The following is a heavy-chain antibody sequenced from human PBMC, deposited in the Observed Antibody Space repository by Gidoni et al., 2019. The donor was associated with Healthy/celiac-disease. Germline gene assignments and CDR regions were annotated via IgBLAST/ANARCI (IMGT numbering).Heavy chain of an antibody. CDR3: ARGGRSELADYYYYGMDV. Sequence: EVQLVESGGGLVQPGGSLRLSCAASGFTVSSHYMSWVRQAPGKGLEWVSVIYSGGSTYDADSVKGRFTISRDKSKNTLYLQMNSLRAEDTAVYYCARGGRSELADYYYYGMDVWGQGTTVTVSS. D-gene: IGHD2-15*01. J-gene: IGHJ6*02. CDR2: IYSGGST. V-gene: IGHV3-66*01. CDR1: GFTVSSHY.